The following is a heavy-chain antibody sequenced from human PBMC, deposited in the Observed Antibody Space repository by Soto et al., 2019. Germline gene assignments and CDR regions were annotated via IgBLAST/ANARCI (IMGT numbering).Heavy chain of an antibody. J-gene: IGHJ4*02. D-gene: IGHD5-18*01. V-gene: IGHV3-33*01. CDR3: ARDQTYSWGLALQEKMGYSYGDGYFDY. CDR2: VWYDGSNK. CDR1: GFTFSSYG. Sequence: QVQLVESGGGVVQPGRSLRLSCAASGFTFSSYGMHWVRQAPGKGLEWVAVVWYDGSNKDYADSVKGRFTISRDNSKETLDSQIKSQRAEDKDVYYCARDQTYSWGLALQEKMGYSYGDGYFDYWGQVTLVTVSS.